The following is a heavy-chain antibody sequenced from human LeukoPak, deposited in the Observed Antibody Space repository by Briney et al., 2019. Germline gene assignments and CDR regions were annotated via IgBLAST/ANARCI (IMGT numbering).Heavy chain of an antibody. V-gene: IGHV1-2*04. Sequence: GASVKVSCKASGYTFTSYGISWVRQAPGQGLEWMGWINPNSGGTNYAQKFQGWVTMTRDTSISTAYMELSRLRSDDTAVYYCARDESSRVTSYYYDSSGYYRYWGQGTLVTVSS. CDR1: GYTFTSYG. CDR2: INPNSGGT. D-gene: IGHD3-22*01. CDR3: ARDESSRVTSYYYDSSGYYRY. J-gene: IGHJ4*02.